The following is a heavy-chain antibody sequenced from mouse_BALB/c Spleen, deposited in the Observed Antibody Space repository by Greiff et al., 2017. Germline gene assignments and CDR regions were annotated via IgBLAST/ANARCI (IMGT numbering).Heavy chain of an antibody. CDR3: ARAHFYDGYYGWYFDV. J-gene: IGHJ1*01. Sequence: EVQLVESGPSLVKPSQTLSLTCSVTGDSITSGYWNWIRKFPGNKLEYMGYISYSGSTYYNPSLKSRISITRDTSKNQYYLQLNSVTTEDTATYYCARAHFYDGYYGWYFDVWGAGTTVTVSS. CDR1: GDSITSGY. D-gene: IGHD2-3*01. CDR2: ISYSGST. V-gene: IGHV3-8*02.